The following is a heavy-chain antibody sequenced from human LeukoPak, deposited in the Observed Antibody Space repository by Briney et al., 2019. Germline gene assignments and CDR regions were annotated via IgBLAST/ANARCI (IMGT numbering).Heavy chain of an antibody. V-gene: IGHV1-69*06. CDR3: TRQDVAVAGTGYFQH. Sequence: GASVKVSCKASGGTFSSYAISWVRQAPGQGLEWMGGIIPIFGTANYAQKFQGSVTNTADKSTSTAYMELSSLRSEDTAVYYCTRQDVAVAGTGYFQHWGQGTLVTVSS. J-gene: IGHJ1*01. CDR1: GGTFSSYA. CDR2: IIPIFGTA. D-gene: IGHD6-19*01.